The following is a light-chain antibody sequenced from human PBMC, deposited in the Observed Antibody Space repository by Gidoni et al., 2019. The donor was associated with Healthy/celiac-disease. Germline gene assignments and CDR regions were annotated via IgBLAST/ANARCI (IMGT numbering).Light chain of an antibody. V-gene: IGKV1-39*01. J-gene: IGKJ4*01. CDR1: QSISSY. CDR2: AAS. Sequence: IQMTQSPSSLSASVGDRVTITCRASQSISSYLNWYQQKPGKAPKLLIYAASSLQSGVPSRFSGSGSGTDFTLTISSLQPEDFATYYCQQSYSTPNTFGGGTKVEIK. CDR3: QQSYSTPNT.